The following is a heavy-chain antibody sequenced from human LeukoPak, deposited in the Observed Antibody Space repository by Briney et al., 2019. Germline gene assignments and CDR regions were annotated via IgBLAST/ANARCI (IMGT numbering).Heavy chain of an antibody. Sequence: PGRSLRLSCAASGFTFDDYAMHWVRQAPGKGLEWVSGISWNSGSIGYADSVKGRFTISRDNAKNSLYLQMNSLRAEDTALYFCAKAGRSSWYGVGYMDFWGKGTMVTVSS. CDR3: AKAGRSSWYGVGYMDF. CDR2: ISWNSGSI. D-gene: IGHD6-13*01. V-gene: IGHV3-9*01. J-gene: IGHJ6*03. CDR1: GFTFDDYA.